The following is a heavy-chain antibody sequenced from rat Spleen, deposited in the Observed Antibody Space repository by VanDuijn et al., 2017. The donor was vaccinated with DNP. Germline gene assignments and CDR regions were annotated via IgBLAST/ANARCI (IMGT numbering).Heavy chain of an antibody. CDR1: GFSSTDYS. CDR2: IRSGGST. J-gene: IGHJ3*01. CDR3: AHSGQSFYYGSPFAY. V-gene: IGHV2-19*01. D-gene: IGHD1-2*01. Sequence: QVQLKESGPGLVQPSQTLSLTCTVSGFSSTDYSVHWVRQPPGKGLEWMGRIRSGGSTDYNSALKSRLSISRDTSKSQVFLRMNSLQTEDTAMYFCAHSGQSFYYGSPFAYWGQGTLVTVSS.